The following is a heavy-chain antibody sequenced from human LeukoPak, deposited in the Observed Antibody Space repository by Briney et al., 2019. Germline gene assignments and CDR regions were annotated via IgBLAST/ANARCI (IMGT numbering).Heavy chain of an antibody. V-gene: IGHV4-30-4*01. Sequence: SETLSLTCTVSGGSISSGDYYWSWIRQPPGKGLEWIGYIYYSGSTYYNPSLKSRVTISVDTSKNQFSLKLSSVTAADTAVYYCARDGDYYLDYYGSGHETHDAFDIWGQGTMVTVSS. CDR2: IYYSGST. CDR1: GGSISSGDYY. D-gene: IGHD3-10*01. J-gene: IGHJ3*02. CDR3: ARDGDYYLDYYGSGHETHDAFDI.